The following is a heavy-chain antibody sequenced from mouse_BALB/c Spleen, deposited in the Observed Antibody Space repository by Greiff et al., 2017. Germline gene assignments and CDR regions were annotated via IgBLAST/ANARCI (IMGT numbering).Heavy chain of an antibody. CDR2: ISSGSSTI. V-gene: IGHV5-17*02. D-gene: IGHD2-10*01. Sequence: EVKLVESGGGLVQPGGSRKLSCAASGFTFSSFGMHWVRQAPEKGLEWVAYISSGSSTIYYADTVKGRFTISRDNPKNTLFLQMTSLRSEDTAMYNCARWPPAYYGNYGMDYWGQGTSVTVSS. J-gene: IGHJ4*01. CDR1: GFTFSSFG. CDR3: ARWPPAYYGNYGMDY.